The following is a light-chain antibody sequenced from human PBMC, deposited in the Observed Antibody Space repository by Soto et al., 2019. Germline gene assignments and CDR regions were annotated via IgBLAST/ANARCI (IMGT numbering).Light chain of an antibody. CDR3: QKYNSAPLT. CDR2: AAS. CDR1: QGTRNY. Sequence: DIQMTQSPSSLSASVGDRVTITCRASQGTRNYLAWYQQKPGKVPQILIYAASTLQSGVPPRFSGSGSGTAFTLTISSLQPEDVATYYCQKYNSAPLTFGGGTKVEIK. V-gene: IGKV1-27*01. J-gene: IGKJ4*01.